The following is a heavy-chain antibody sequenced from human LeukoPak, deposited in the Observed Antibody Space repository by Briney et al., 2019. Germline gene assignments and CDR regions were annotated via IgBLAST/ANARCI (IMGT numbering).Heavy chain of an antibody. CDR3: ARGGDFWSGYQRLGAPNNWFVP. D-gene: IGHD3-3*01. CDR2: IYYSGST. Sequence: SETLSLTCTVSGDSISSYYWSWIRQPPGKGLEWSGYIYYSGSTNYNPSLKSRVPISVDTSKIQCSLKLSAVTAADTAVYYCARGGDFWSGYQRLGAPNNWFVPWGEGTLVTVSS. V-gene: IGHV4-59*08. J-gene: IGHJ5*02. CDR1: GDSISSYY.